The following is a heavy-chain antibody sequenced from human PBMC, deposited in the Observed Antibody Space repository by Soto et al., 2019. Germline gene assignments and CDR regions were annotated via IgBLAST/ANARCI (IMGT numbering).Heavy chain of an antibody. CDR1: GGSMRNYF. CDR2: IHYSGTT. CDR3: AAGEASSRNLAPYYLDF. J-gene: IGHJ4*02. Sequence: SETLSLTCTVSGGSMRNYFWTWIRQPPGKGLEWIGYIHYSGTTSFFPSYNPSLRSRVTISEGTSKNQFSLKLLSVTTADTAVYFCAAGEASSRNLAPYYLDFWGQGTLVTVSS. D-gene: IGHD6-13*01. V-gene: IGHV4-59*01.